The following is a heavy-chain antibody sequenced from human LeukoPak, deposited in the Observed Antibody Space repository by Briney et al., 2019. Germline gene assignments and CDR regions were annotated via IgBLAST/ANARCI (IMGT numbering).Heavy chain of an antibody. CDR2: IYYSGST. Sequence: SETLSLTCTVSGGSISSYYWSWVRQPPGKGLEWLGYIYYSGSTNYNPSLKSRVTISVDTSKNQFSLKLSSVTAADTAVYYCARELASGGPFDYWGQGTLVTVSS. CDR3: ARELASGGPFDY. J-gene: IGHJ4*02. D-gene: IGHD1-1*01. CDR1: GGSISSYY. V-gene: IGHV4-59*01.